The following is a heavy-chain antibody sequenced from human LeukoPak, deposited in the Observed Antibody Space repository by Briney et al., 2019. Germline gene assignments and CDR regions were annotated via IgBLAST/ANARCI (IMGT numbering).Heavy chain of an antibody. J-gene: IGHJ4*02. CDR3: ARDWGSMIRGDHTLDY. CDR1: GGSISSSNW. D-gene: IGHD3-10*01. CDR2: IYHSGST. V-gene: IGHV4-4*02. Sequence: SETLSLTCAVSGGSISSSNWWSWVRQPPGKGLEWIGQIYHSGSTNYNPSLKSRATISVDKSKNQFTLRLSSVTAADTAVYYCARDWGSMIRGDHTLDYWGQGTLVTVSS.